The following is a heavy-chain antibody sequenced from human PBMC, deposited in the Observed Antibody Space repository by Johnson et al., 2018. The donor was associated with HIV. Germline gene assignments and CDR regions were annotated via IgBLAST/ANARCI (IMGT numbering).Heavy chain of an antibody. CDR3: AKDLFTEREDDAFDI. J-gene: IGHJ3*02. Sequence: FTFSSYGIHWVRQAPGKGLEWVALIWYDGSNKYYADSVKGRFTISRDNSKNTLYLQMNSLRAEDTAVYYCAKDLFTEREDDAFDIWGQGTMVTVSS. CDR1: FTFSSYG. D-gene: IGHD1-26*01. V-gene: IGHV3-33*06. CDR2: IWYDGSNK.